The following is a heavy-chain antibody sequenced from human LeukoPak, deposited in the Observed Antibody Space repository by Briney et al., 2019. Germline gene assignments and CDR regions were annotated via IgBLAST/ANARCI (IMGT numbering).Heavy chain of an antibody. CDR2: ISSSSSYI. D-gene: IGHD6-19*01. J-gene: IGHJ4*03. V-gene: IGHV3-21*04. CDR1: GFTFSSYS. Sequence: PGGSLRLSCAASGFTFSSYSMNWVRQAPGKGLEWVSSISSSSSYIYYADSVKGRFTISRDNAKNSLYLQMNSLRAEDTALYYCAKGRGIAVAAAPFDYWGQGTTVTVSS. CDR3: AKGRGIAVAAAPFDY.